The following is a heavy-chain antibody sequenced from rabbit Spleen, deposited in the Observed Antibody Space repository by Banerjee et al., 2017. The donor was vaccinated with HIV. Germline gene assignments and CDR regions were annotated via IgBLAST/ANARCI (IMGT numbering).Heavy chain of an antibody. Sequence: QQQLEESGGGLVKPGGTLTLTCKASRIDFSRYYDMCWVRQAPGKGLEWIGCIYTGSTGSTYYASWAKGRFTISKTSSTTVTLQMTSLTAADTATYFCARYLAGVIGWNFNLWGQGTLVTVS. CDR3: ARYLAGVIGWNFNL. J-gene: IGHJ4*01. D-gene: IGHD4-1*01. V-gene: IGHV1S45*01. CDR1: RIDFSRYYD. CDR2: IYTGSTGST.